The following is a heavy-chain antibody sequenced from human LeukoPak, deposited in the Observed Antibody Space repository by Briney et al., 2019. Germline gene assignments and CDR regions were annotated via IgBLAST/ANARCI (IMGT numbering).Heavy chain of an antibody. Sequence: PGGSLRLSCAASGFTFSSYGMHWVRQAPGKGLEWVAVIWYDGSNKYYADSVKGRFTISRDNSKNTLYLQMNSLRAEDTAVYYCARDRRDFWKCGMDAWGQGTTVTVSS. CDR1: GFTFSSYG. CDR2: IWYDGSNK. J-gene: IGHJ6*02. D-gene: IGHD3-3*01. CDR3: ARDRRDFWKCGMDA. V-gene: IGHV3-33*01.